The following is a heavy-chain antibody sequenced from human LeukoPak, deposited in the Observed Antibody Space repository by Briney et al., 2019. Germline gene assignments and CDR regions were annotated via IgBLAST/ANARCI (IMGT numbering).Heavy chain of an antibody. D-gene: IGHD4/OR15-4a*01. J-gene: IGHJ4*02. V-gene: IGHV3-23*01. CDR2: IVDNGATT. CDR3: GKEIGAGAYGSLCC. CDR1: GFTYSSYA. Sequence: GGSLRLSCAASGFTYSSYAMNWVRQPPGKGLEWVSSIVDNGATTYYPASVKGRFTISRDNSRNTLFLQMNSLRAEDTAVYFCGKEIGAGAYGSLCCWGQGTLVTV.